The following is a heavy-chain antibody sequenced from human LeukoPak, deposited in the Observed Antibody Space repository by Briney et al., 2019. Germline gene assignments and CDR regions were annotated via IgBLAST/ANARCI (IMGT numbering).Heavy chain of an antibody. CDR3: ARGRAGYDFWSGYYNRNGWFDP. CDR2: IYHSGST. V-gene: IGHV4-38-2*02. CDR1: GYSISSGYY. J-gene: IGHJ5*02. Sequence: PSETLSLTCTVSGYSISSGYYWGWIRPPPGKGLEWIGSIYHSGSTYYNPSLKSRVTISVDTSKNQFSLKLSSVTAADTAVYYCARGRAGYDFWSGYYNRNGWFDPWGQGTLVTVSS. D-gene: IGHD3-3*01.